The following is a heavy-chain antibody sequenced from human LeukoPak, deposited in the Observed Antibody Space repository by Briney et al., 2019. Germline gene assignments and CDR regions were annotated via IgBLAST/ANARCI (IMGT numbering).Heavy chain of an antibody. CDR1: GGTFSSYA. J-gene: IGHJ5*02. Sequence: ASVKVSCKASGGTFSSYAISWVRQAPGQGLEWMGGIIPNGGGTNYAQKFQGRVTMTRDTSISTAYMELSRLTSDDTAVYYCARWVGYSNWFDPWGQGTLVSVSS. CDR3: ARWVGYSNWFDP. CDR2: IIPNGGGT. V-gene: IGHV1-2*02. D-gene: IGHD2-15*01.